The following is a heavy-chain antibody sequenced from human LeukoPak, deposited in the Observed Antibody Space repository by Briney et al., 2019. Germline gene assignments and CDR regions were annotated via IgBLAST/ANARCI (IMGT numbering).Heavy chain of an antibody. CDR3: ATEAAPRVY. CDR1: GYTFTSYG. V-gene: IGHV1-18*01. J-gene: IGHJ4*02. D-gene: IGHD2-15*01. Sequence: ASVKVSCKASGYTFTSYGISWVRQAPGQGLEWMGWINTYNDNTNYAQKLQGRVTTTTDTSTTTAYMELRSLGSDDTAVYYCATEAAPRVYWGQGTLVTVSS. CDR2: INTYNDNT.